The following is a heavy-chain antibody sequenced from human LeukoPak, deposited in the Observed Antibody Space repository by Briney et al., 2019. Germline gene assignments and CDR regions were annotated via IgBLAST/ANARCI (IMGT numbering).Heavy chain of an antibody. V-gene: IGHV4-59*01. CDR2: IYYSGST. D-gene: IGHD2-21*02. CDR3: ARAVGDDDAFDI. CDR1: GGSISSYY. Sequence: SETLSLTCTVSGGSISSYYWSWIRQPPGKGLEWIGYIYYSGSTNYSPSLKSRVTISVDTSKNQFSLKLSSVTAADTAVYYCARAVGDDDAFDIWGQGTMVTVSS. J-gene: IGHJ3*02.